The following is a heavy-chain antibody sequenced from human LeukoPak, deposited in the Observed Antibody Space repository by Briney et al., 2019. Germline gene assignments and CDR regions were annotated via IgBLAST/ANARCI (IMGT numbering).Heavy chain of an antibody. Sequence: GGSLRLSCAASGFTFSNYWMHWVRQDPGKGLVWVSFINPDGSTTNYADSVKGRFTISRDNAKNTLFLQINSLRAEDTAVYYCAREILAPGKTHDYWGQGTLVTVSS. V-gene: IGHV3-74*01. CDR2: INPDGSTT. CDR3: AREILAPGKTHDY. CDR1: GFTFSNYW. J-gene: IGHJ4*02.